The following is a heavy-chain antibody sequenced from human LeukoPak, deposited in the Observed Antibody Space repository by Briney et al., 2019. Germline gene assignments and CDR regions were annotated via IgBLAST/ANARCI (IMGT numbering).Heavy chain of an antibody. D-gene: IGHD3-16*01. J-gene: IGHJ6*02. CDR3: ASFMVTSYYYGMDV. V-gene: IGHV3-66*01. CDR1: EFTVSSNH. Sequence: GSLRLSCAASEFTVSSNHMSWVRQAPGKGLEWVSLIYSGGSSYYADSVKGRFTISRDNAKNSLYLQMNSLRAEDTAVYYCASFMVTSYYYGMDVWGQGTTVTVSS. CDR2: IYSGGSS.